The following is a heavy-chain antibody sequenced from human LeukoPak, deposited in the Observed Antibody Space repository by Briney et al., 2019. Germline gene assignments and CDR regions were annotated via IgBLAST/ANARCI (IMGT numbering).Heavy chain of an antibody. D-gene: IGHD1-26*01. V-gene: IGHV1-8*01. CDR1: GYTFTSYD. J-gene: IGHJ1*01. Sequence: ASVKVSCKASGYTFTSYDINWVRQATGQGLEWMGWMNPNSGNTGYAQKFQGRVTMTRNTSISTAYMELGSLRSEDTAVYYCARRVGGSYSGQYFQHWGQGTLVTVSS. CDR2: MNPNSGNT. CDR3: ARRVGGSYSGQYFQH.